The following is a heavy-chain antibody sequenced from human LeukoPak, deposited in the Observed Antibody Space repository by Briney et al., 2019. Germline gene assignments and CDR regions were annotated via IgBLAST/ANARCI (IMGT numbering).Heavy chain of an antibody. CDR1: GGSISSSSYY. J-gene: IGHJ4*02. D-gene: IGHD5-18*01. CDR3: ARLRYSYVDY. V-gene: IGHV4-39*01. CDR2: IYYSGST. Sequence: SEALSLTCTVSGGSISSSSYYWGWIRQPPGKGLEWIGSIYYSGSTYYNPSLKSRVTISVDTSKNQFSLKLSSVTAADTAVYYCARLRYSYVDYWGQGTLVTVSS.